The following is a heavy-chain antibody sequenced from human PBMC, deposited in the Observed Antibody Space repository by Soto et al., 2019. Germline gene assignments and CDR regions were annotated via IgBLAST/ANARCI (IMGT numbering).Heavy chain of an antibody. CDR3: ASTYADYTSWFDP. D-gene: IGHD4-17*01. J-gene: IGHJ5*02. V-gene: IGHV1-69*06. CDR2: IIPIFGTA. Sequence: ASVKASCKASGGTFSSYAISWVRQAPGQGLEWMGGIIPIFGTANYAQKFQGRVTITADKSTSTAYMELSSLRSEYTAVYYCASTYADYTSWFDPWGQGTQVT. CDR1: GGTFSSYA.